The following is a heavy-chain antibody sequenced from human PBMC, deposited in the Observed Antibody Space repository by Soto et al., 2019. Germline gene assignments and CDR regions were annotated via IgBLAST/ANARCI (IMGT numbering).Heavy chain of an antibody. CDR2: IYYSGST. V-gene: IGHV4-31*02. CDR3: ATLTGDYYDSSGLYYFDY. D-gene: IGHD3-22*01. J-gene: IGHJ4*02. CDR1: GGSISSGGYY. Sequence: PSETLSLTCTVSGGSISSGGYYWSWIRQHPGKGLEWIGYIYYSGSTYYNPSLKSRVTISVDTSKNQFSLKLSSVTAADTAVYYCATLTGDYYDSSGLYYFDYWGRGTLVTVSS.